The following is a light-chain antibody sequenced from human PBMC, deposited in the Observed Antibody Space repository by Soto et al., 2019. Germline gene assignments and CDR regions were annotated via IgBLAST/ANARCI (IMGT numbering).Light chain of an antibody. CDR3: QQYNSHWT. CDR1: QSISSW. CDR2: GAS. J-gene: IGKJ1*01. Sequence: DIQMTQSPSTLSASVGDRVTITCRASQSISSWLAWYQQKPGKAPKPLIYGASNLESGVPSRFSGSGSGTEFPLTISSLQPDDFATYYCQQYNSHWTFGQGTKVEIK. V-gene: IGKV1-5*01.